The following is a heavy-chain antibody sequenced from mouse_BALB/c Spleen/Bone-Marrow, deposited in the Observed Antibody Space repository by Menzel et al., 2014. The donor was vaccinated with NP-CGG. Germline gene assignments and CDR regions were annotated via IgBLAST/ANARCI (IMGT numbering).Heavy chain of an antibody. V-gene: IGHV14-3*02. Sequence: EVQLQQSGAELVKPEASVKLSCTASGFNIKDTYMHWVKQRPEQGLEWIGRIDPANGNTKYDPKFQGKATITADTSSNTAYLQLSSLTSEDTAVYYCASYYYGSSLFAYWGQGTLVTVSA. CDR2: IDPANGNT. CDR3: ASYYYGSSLFAY. J-gene: IGHJ3*01. CDR1: GFNIKDTY. D-gene: IGHD1-1*01.